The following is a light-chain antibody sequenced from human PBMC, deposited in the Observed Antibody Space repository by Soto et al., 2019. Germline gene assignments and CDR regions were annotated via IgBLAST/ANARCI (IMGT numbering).Light chain of an antibody. J-gene: IGLJ2*01. Sequence: SSELTQPPSVSVSPGQTTWITCSGEGLPKQYAHWYQQRPGQAPLLVIYKDTERPSGIPERFSGSSSGTTVTLTISGVQADDEADYFCQSADSSGTYVLFGGGTKLTVL. V-gene: IGLV3-25*02. CDR1: GLPKQY. CDR2: KDT. CDR3: QSADSSGTYVL.